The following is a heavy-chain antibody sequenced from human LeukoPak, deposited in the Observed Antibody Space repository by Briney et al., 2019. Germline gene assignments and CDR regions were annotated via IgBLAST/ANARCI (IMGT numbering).Heavy chain of an antibody. D-gene: IGHD6-19*01. Sequence: PGGSLRLSCAASGFTFSSYSMNWVRQAPGKGLEWVSSISSSSSYIYYADSVKGRFTISGDNAKNSLYLQMNSLRAEDTAVYYCAGGRVQWRDTYNWFDPWGQGTLVTVSS. J-gene: IGHJ5*02. CDR2: ISSSSSYI. V-gene: IGHV3-21*01. CDR3: AGGRVQWRDTYNWFDP. CDR1: GFTFSSYS.